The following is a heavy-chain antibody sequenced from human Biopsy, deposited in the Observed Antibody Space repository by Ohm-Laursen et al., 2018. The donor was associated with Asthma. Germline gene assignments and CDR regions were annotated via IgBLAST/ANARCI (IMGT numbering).Heavy chain of an antibody. CDR3: AKRRGYSGHDNDY. CDR2: ISYDGNHK. V-gene: IGHV3-30*18. D-gene: IGHD5-12*01. J-gene: IGHJ4*02. Sequence: SLRLSCTASGFMFRSFGIHWVRQAPGKGLEWVAVISYDGNHKFYEDSVKGRFTISRDNSKNTLYLQMNSLRTEDTAVYYCAKRRGYSGHDNDYWGQGTLVIVSS. CDR1: GFMFRSFG.